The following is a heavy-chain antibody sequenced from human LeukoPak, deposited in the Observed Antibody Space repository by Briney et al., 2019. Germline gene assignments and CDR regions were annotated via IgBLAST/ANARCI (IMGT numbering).Heavy chain of an antibody. D-gene: IGHD2-2*01. CDR3: AVGTEAIVVVPAAMFY. CDR1: GYTFTGYY. J-gene: IGHJ4*02. Sequence: GASVKVSCKASGYTFTGYYMHWVRQAPGQGLEWMGWINPNSGGTNYAQKFQGRVTMTRDTSISTAYMELSRLRSDDTAVYYCAVGTEAIVVVPAAMFYWGQGTLVTVSS. CDR2: INPNSGGT. V-gene: IGHV1-2*02.